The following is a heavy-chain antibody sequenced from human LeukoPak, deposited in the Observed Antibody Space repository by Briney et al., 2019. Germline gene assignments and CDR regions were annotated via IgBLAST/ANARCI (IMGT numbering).Heavy chain of an antibody. D-gene: IGHD1-1*01. CDR1: GLSISGGYY. Sequence: PSETLSLTCSVSGLSISGGYYWGWIRQPPGKGLEWLGSIYHSGNTDYNPSLKSRVTISVDTAKNKFFLRLGSVAAADTAVYYCARIVQITGTIPHWGQGTLVTVSS. CDR3: ARIVQITGTIPH. V-gene: IGHV4-38-2*02. CDR2: IYHSGNT. J-gene: IGHJ4*02.